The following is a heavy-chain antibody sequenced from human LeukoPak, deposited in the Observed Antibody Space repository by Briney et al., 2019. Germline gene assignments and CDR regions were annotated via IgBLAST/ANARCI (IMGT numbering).Heavy chain of an antibody. D-gene: IGHD1-26*01. CDR3: ARGGGPEFFDY. CDR2: IYYSGST. Sequence: SETLPLTCTVSGGSISSGGYYWSWIRQHPGKGLEWIGYIYYSGSTYYNPSLKSRVTISVDTSKNQFSLKLSSVTAADTAVYYCARGGGPEFFDYWGQGTLVTVSS. V-gene: IGHV4-31*03. J-gene: IGHJ4*02. CDR1: GGSISSGGYY.